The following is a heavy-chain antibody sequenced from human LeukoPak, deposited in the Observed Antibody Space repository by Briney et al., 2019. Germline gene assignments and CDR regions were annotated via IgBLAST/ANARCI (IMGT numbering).Heavy chain of an antibody. V-gene: IGHV3-23*01. J-gene: IGHJ6*03. CDR1: GFTFSTYA. CDR2: ISGTGGST. D-gene: IGHD3-10*02. Sequence: PGGSLRLSCAASGFTFSTYAMTWVRQAPGKGLEWISPISGTGGSTCYADSVKGRFTISRDNAKNSLYLQMNSLRAQDTAVYYCAQLGITMIGGVWGKGTTVTISS. CDR3: AQLGITMIGGV.